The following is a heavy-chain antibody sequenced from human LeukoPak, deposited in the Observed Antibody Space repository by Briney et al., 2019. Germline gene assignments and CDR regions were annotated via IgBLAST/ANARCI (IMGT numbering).Heavy chain of an antibody. D-gene: IGHD3-3*01. CDR2: IKDDGSAK. CDR1: GFTFSSSW. Sequence: GGSLRLSCAASGFTFSSSWMSWLRQAPGKGLEWVADIKDDGSAKYYVDSVKGRISISRDNAKNSLYLQMNSLRAEDTALYYCARDRPPSQWSGYYTGDWFDPWGQGTLVTVSS. CDR3: ARDRPPSQWSGYYTGDWFDP. V-gene: IGHV3-7*03. J-gene: IGHJ5*02.